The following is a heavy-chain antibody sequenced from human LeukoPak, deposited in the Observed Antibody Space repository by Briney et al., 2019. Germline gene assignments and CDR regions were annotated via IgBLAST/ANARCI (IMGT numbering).Heavy chain of an antibody. CDR1: GGSISSSSYY. Sequence: SETLSLTCTVSGGSISSSSYYWGWIRQPPGKGLEWIGSIYYSGSTYYNPSLKSRVTISVDTSKNQFSLKLSSVTAADTAVYYCARHIKVGRSVAPAASFDYWGQGTLVTVSS. CDR3: ARHIKVGRSVAPAASFDY. J-gene: IGHJ4*02. V-gene: IGHV4-39*01. CDR2: IYYSGST. D-gene: IGHD2-2*01.